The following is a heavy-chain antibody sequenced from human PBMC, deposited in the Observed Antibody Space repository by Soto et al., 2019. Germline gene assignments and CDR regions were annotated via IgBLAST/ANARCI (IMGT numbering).Heavy chain of an antibody. Sequence: QVQLQESGPGLVKPSQTLSLTCTVSGGSISSGNYYWSWIRQPPGQGLEWSGYISNSGITYYNPSLKSRLTISVDTSKNQFSLKLSSVTAADTAVYYCARRPYYYYGMDVWGQGTTVNVSS. V-gene: IGHV4-30-4*01. CDR1: GGSISSGNYY. CDR2: ISNSGIT. J-gene: IGHJ6*02. CDR3: ARRPYYYYGMDV.